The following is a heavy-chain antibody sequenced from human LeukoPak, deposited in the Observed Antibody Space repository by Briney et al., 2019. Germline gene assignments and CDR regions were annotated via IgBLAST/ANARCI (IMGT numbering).Heavy chain of an antibody. CDR3: ATQAVAGTFDI. CDR2: IYYSGNT. D-gene: IGHD6-19*01. V-gene: IGHV4-39*01. Sequence: SETLSLTCTVSGGSISSSTYYWGWIRQPPGKGLEWIGSIYYSGNTYYNPSHNSRLTISENSSNNQFSLMMSSVTAADTAVYYCATQAVAGTFDIWGQGTMVTVSS. CDR1: GGSISSSTYY. J-gene: IGHJ3*02.